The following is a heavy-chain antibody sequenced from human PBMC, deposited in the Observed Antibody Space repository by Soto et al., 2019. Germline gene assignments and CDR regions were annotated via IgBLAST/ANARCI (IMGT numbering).Heavy chain of an antibody. CDR3: GRVVEGATRHTDFDS. V-gene: IGHV4-39*01. CDR1: GVSIHNSHSF. D-gene: IGHD2-15*01. Sequence: WETMSLTCAVSGVSIHNSHSFWGWIRQPPGKGLEFIGSMYYSGGANYNPSLKSRVTISLDTSKNQFSLTVNSVTAADTAIYYCGRVVEGATRHTDFDSWGQGTLVTVSS. J-gene: IGHJ5*01. CDR2: MYYSGGA.